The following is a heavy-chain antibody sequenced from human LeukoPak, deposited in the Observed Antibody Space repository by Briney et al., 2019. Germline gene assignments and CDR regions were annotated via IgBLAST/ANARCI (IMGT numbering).Heavy chain of an antibody. V-gene: IGHV3-30*02. CDR1: GFTFSSYG. J-gene: IGHJ4*02. CDR2: IRYGGSNK. D-gene: IGHD4-23*01. Sequence: GGSLRLSCAASGFTFSSYGMHWVRQAPGKGLEWVAFIRYGGSNKYYADSVKGRFTISRDNSKNTLYLQMNSLRAEDTAVYYCARRGGNRPEDWGQGTLVTVSS. CDR3: ARRGGNRPED.